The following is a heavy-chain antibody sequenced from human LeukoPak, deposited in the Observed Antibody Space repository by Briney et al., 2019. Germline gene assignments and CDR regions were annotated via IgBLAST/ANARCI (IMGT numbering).Heavy chain of an antibody. CDR3: ARLCSTTSCYVSDAFDI. D-gene: IGHD2-2*01. CDR1: GGTFSSYA. V-gene: IGHV1-8*02. J-gene: IGHJ3*02. CDR2: MNPNSGNT. Sequence: VASVKVSCKASGGTFSSYAISWVRQPTGQGLEWMGWMNPNSGNTGYAQKFQGRVTMTRNTSISTAYMELSSLRSEDTAVYYCARLCSTTSCYVSDAFDIWGQGTMVTVSS.